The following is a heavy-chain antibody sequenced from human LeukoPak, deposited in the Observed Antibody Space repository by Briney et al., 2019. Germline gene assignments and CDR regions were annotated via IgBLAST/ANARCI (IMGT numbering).Heavy chain of an antibody. Sequence: PGRSLRLSCAASGFTFDDYAMHWVRQAPGKGLEWVSGISWNSGSIGYADPVKGRFTISRDNSKNTLYLQMNSLRAEDTAVYYCASERQYSSSEQTFDYYYMDVWGKGTTVTVSS. J-gene: IGHJ6*03. V-gene: IGHV3-9*01. CDR1: GFTFDDYA. CDR2: ISWNSGSI. CDR3: ASERQYSSSEQTFDYYYMDV. D-gene: IGHD6-6*01.